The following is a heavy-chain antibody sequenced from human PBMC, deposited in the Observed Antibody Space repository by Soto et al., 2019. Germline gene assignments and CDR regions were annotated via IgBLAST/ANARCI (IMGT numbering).Heavy chain of an antibody. CDR3: AKDTYYHDRSGYYIFDY. J-gene: IGHJ4*02. CDR2: INPNSGGT. D-gene: IGHD3-22*01. Sequence: ASVKVSCKASGYTFTGYYMHWVRQAPGQGLEWMGWINPNSGGTNYAQKFQGWVTMTRDTSISTAYMELSRLRAEDTAVYYCAKDTYYHDRSGYYIFDYWGQGTLVTVSS. V-gene: IGHV1-2*04. CDR1: GYTFTGYY.